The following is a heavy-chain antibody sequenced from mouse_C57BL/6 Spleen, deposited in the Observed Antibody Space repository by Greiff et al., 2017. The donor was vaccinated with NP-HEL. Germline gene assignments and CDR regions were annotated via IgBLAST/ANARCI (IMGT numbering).Heavy chain of an antibody. Sequence: EVQLQESGGGLVQPGGSLSLSCAASGFTFTDYYMSWVRQPPGKALEWLGFIRNTANGYTTEYSASVKGRFTISRDNSQSILYLQMNALRAEDSATYYCARSSYFDYWGQGTTLTVSS. J-gene: IGHJ2*01. CDR3: ARSSYFDY. CDR2: IRNTANGYTT. V-gene: IGHV7-3*01. CDR1: GFTFTDYY.